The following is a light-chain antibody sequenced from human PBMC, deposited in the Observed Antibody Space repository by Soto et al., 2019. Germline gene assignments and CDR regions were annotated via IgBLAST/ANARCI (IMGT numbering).Light chain of an antibody. Sequence: QSVLTQPPSVSGAPGQRVTISCTGSTSNIGAGYDVHWYQQLPGTAPKLLIYGNINRPSGLPDRFSGSKSGTSASLAITGLQAEDEADYYCSSYTSGTTLYVFGTGTKLTVL. CDR3: SSYTSGTTLYV. J-gene: IGLJ1*01. CDR2: GNI. CDR1: TSNIGAGYD. V-gene: IGLV1-40*01.